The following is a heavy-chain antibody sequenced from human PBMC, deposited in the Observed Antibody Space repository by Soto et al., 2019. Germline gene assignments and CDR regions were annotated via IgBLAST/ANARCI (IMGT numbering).Heavy chain of an antibody. CDR3: AREGINNYNEYYFDS. D-gene: IGHD4-4*01. CDR2: ISGSGNYT. CDR1: GFTFSTYS. Sequence: GGALRLSCAASGFTFSTYSMNWVRQAPGKGLEWVSSISGSGNYTHYADFLRGRFTISRDNAKTSLYLQMNSLRAEDTAVYYCAREGINNYNEYYFDSWGQGTVVTVSS. J-gene: IGHJ4*02. V-gene: IGHV3-21*01.